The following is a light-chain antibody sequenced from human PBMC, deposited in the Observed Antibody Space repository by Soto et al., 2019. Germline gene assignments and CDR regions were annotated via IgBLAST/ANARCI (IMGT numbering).Light chain of an antibody. CDR3: QQYNSYSLT. CDR2: DAS. CDR1: QSISTW. V-gene: IGKV1-5*01. Sequence: DIPMTQSPSTLSASVGERVPITCRASQSISTWVAWYQQKPGKAPKLLIYDASSLESGVTSRFSGGGSGTEFTLTISSLQPDDFAIYYCQQYNSYSLTFGGGTKVDI. J-gene: IGKJ4*01.